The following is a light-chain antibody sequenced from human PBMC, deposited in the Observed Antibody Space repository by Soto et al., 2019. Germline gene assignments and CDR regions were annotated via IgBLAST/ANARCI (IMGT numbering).Light chain of an antibody. J-gene: IGKJ1*01. CDR2: DAS. CDR3: HQFGYSPRT. Sequence: GDRVTITCRASQNINNWIAWYQQKPAKASKFLIYDASTLESGVPSRFSGSGFGTDFTLAIRRLEPEDFAVYYCHQFGYSPRTFGQGTKVDIK. V-gene: IGKV1-5*01. CDR1: QNINNW.